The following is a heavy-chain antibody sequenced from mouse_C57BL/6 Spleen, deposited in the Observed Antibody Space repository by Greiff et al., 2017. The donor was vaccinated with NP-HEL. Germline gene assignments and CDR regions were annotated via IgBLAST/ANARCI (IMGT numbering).Heavy chain of an antibody. D-gene: IGHD1-1*02. CDR3: ARWVGYCFDY. V-gene: IGHV1-69*01. CDR1: GYTFTSYW. Sequence: VQLQQPGAELVMPGASVKLSCKASGYTFTSYWMHWVKQRPGQGLEWIGEIDPSDSYTNYHQKFKGKSTLTVDKSSSTAYMQLSSLTSEDSAVYYCARWVGYCFDYWGQGTTLTVSS. J-gene: IGHJ2*01. CDR2: IDPSDSYT.